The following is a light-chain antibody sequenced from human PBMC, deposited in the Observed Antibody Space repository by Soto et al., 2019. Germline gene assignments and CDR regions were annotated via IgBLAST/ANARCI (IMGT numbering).Light chain of an antibody. CDR3: SSSTSSITYD. CDR2: DVS. CDR1: SSDVGGYNY. J-gene: IGLJ1*01. Sequence: QSVLTQPASVSGSPGQSITISCPGTSSDVGGYNYVSWCQQRPGKAPKLIISDVSNRPSGVSDRFSASKSGNTASLTISGLQTEDESVYYCSSSTSSITYDIGTGSKVT. V-gene: IGLV2-14*03.